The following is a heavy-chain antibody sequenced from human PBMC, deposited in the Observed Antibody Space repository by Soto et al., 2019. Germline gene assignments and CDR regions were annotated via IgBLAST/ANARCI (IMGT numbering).Heavy chain of an antibody. CDR1: GYSFTDYY. Sequence: QVHLVQSGAEVKKPGASVKVSCKASGYSFTDYYMHWVRQAPGQGLEWMGWINTKTGGTNYAQRVQGRVTMTGDTSINTAYMELSRLRSDDKAVYYCARVGPTGWFDPWGQGTVVTVSS. CDR3: ARVGPTGWFDP. CDR2: INTKTGGT. V-gene: IGHV1-2*02. J-gene: IGHJ5*02.